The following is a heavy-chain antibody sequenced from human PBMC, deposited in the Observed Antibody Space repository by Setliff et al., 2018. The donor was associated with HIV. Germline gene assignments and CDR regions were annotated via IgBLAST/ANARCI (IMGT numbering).Heavy chain of an antibody. Sequence: SGPTLVNPTQTLTLTCTFSGFSLSASGMCVSWIRQPPGKALEWLARIDWDDDKFCTTSLKTRLTISKDTSKNQVVLKMTNMDPVDTATYYCARMISYSPYFDYWGQGTPVTVSS. J-gene: IGHJ4*02. V-gene: IGHV2-70*17. D-gene: IGHD1-26*01. CDR3: ARMISYSPYFDY. CDR2: IDWDDDK. CDR1: GFSLSASGMC.